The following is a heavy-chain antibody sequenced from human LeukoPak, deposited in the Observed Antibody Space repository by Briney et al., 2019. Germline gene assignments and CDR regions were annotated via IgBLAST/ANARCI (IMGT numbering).Heavy chain of an antibody. CDR2: IIPILGIA. CDR1: GGTFSSYA. Sequence: SVKVSCKASGGTFSSYAISWVRQAPGQGLEWMGRIIPILGIANYAQKFQGRVTMTRNTSISTAYMELSSLRSEDTAVYYCARGPFFRSSKFDPWGQGTLVTVSS. V-gene: IGHV1-69*04. J-gene: IGHJ5*02. CDR3: ARGPFFRSSKFDP. D-gene: IGHD2-2*01.